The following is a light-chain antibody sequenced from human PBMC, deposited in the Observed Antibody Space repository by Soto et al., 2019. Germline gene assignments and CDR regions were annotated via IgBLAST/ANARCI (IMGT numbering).Light chain of an antibody. V-gene: IGKV3-20*01. CDR1: QTISSTY. CDR2: GAS. J-gene: IGKJ4*01. Sequence: EIVLTHSPGTLSLSPGERATLSCRASQTISSTYLAWYQQRPGQAPRLLIFGASNRATGIPDRFSGSGSGTDFSLTISRLEPEDCAVYYCQQYGNSITFGGGTKVDI. CDR3: QQYGNSIT.